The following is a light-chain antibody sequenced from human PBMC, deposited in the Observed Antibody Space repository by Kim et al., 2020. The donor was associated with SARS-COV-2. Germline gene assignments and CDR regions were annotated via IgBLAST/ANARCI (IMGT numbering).Light chain of an antibody. Sequence: SYELTQPPSVSVAPGKTARITCGGNNIGSKSVHWYQQKPGQAPVLVIYYDSDRPSGIPERFSGSNSGNTATLTIRRVEAGDEADYYCQVWDSRSDQPYV. J-gene: IGLJ1*01. CDR3: QVWDSRSDQPYV. V-gene: IGLV3-21*04. CDR2: YDS. CDR1: NIGSKS.